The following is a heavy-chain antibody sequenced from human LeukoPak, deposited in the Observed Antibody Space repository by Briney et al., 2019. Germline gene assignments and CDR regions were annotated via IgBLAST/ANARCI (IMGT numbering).Heavy chain of an antibody. CDR2: IKSKTDGGTT. CDR3: TTSRVFYSSSWSFDY. J-gene: IGHJ4*02. Sequence: GGSLRLSCAASGFTFSNAWMSWVRQAPGKGLEWVGRIKSKTDGGTTDYAAPVKGRFTISRDDSKNTLYLQMNSLKTEDTAVYYCTTSRVFYSSSWSFDYWGQGTLVTVSS. V-gene: IGHV3-15*01. CDR1: GFTFSNAW. D-gene: IGHD6-13*01.